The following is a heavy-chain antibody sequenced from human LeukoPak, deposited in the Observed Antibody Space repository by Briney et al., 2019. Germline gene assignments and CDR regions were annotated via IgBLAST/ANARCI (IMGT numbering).Heavy chain of an antibody. J-gene: IGHJ6*03. CDR1: GYTFTSYD. Sequence: ASVKVSCKASGYTFTSYDINWVRQATGQGLEWMGWMNPNSGNTGYAQKFQGRVTMTRNTSISTAYMELSSLRSEDTAVYYCATAQPTAPGYSYGYYYYYYMDVWGKGTTVTISS. CDR3: ATAQPTAPGYSYGYYYYYYMDV. D-gene: IGHD5-18*01. CDR2: MNPNSGNT. V-gene: IGHV1-8*01.